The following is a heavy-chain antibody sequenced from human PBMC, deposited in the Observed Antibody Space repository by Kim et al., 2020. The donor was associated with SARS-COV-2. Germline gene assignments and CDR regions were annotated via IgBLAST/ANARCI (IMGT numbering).Heavy chain of an antibody. CDR3: AKDARTSDFLAAGGHFQH. Sequence: GGSLRLSCAASGFTFSSYAMSWVRQAPGKGLEWVSAISGSGGSTYYADSVKGRFTISRDNSKNTLYLQMNSLRAEDTAVYYCAKDARTSDFLAAGGHFQHWGQGTLVTVSS. CDR2: ISGSGGST. D-gene: IGHD6-25*01. CDR1: GFTFSSYA. J-gene: IGHJ1*01. V-gene: IGHV3-23*01.